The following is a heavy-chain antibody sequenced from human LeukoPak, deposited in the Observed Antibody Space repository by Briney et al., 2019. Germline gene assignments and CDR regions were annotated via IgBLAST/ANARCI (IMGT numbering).Heavy chain of an antibody. Sequence: KPTETLSLTCAVYGGSFSGYYWSWIRQPPGKGLEWIGEINHSGSTNYNPSLKSRVTISVDTSKNQFSLKLSSVTAADTAVYYCARRVRYYYYYYMDVWGKGTTVTISS. CDR2: INHSGST. CDR1: GGSFSGYY. CDR3: ARRVRYYYYYYMDV. J-gene: IGHJ6*03. V-gene: IGHV4-34*01. D-gene: IGHD1-1*01.